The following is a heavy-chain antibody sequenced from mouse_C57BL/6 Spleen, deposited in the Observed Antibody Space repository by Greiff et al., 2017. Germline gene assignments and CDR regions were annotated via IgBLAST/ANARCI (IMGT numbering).Heavy chain of an antibody. CDR3: GRHGEENYSDYDY. CDR1: GFTFSSYG. Sequence: EVKLVESGGDLVKPGGSLKLSCAASGFTFSSYGMSWVRQTPDKRLEWVATISSGGSYTYYPDSVKGRFTISRDNAKNTLYLQMSSLKSEDTAMYYCGRHGEENYSDYDYWGQGTTRTVYS. D-gene: IGHD2-13*01. V-gene: IGHV5-6*01. J-gene: IGHJ2*01. CDR2: ISSGGSYT.